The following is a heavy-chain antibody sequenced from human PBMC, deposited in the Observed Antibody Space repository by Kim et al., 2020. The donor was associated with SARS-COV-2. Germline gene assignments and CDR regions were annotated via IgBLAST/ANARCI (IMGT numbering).Heavy chain of an antibody. CDR3: ARDPSHIGEDAL. V-gene: IGHV3-23*01. D-gene: IGHD2-21*01. Sequence: SYADSVKGRVTISQDNSKSTLYLQMHSMRAEDTAVYYCARDPSHIGEDALWGPGTLVTVSS. J-gene: IGHJ4*02.